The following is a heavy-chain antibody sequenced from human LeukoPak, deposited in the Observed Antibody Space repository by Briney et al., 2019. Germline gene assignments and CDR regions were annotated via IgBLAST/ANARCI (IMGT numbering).Heavy chain of an antibody. J-gene: IGHJ4*02. CDR1: GGSISSYY. Sequence: SETLSLTCTVSGGSISSYYWSWIRQPPGKGLEWIGYIYYSGSSHYNPSLKSRVTMSVDLSRNEFSLKMTSVTAADTAVYYCAREFTGYDDYWGQGTLVTVSS. CDR2: IYYSGSS. D-gene: IGHD5-12*01. V-gene: IGHV4-59*01. CDR3: AREFTGYDDY.